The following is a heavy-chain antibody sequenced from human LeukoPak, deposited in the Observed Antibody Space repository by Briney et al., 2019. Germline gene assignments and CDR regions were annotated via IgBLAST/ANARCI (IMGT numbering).Heavy chain of an antibody. V-gene: IGHV3-23*01. CDR2: ISGSGGST. Sequence: GGSLRLSCAASGFTFISYAMSWVRQAPGKGLEWVSAISGSGGSTYYADSVKGRFTISRDNSKNTLYLQMNSLRAEDTAVYYCAKVSGPYYYYYGMDVWGQGTTVTVSS. D-gene: IGHD5-12*01. CDR1: GFTFISYA. J-gene: IGHJ6*02. CDR3: AKVSGPYYYYYGMDV.